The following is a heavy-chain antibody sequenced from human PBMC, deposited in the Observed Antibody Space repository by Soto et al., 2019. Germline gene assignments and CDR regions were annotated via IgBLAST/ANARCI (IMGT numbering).Heavy chain of an antibody. CDR3: AKGGLVLLWFGELSPPDY. V-gene: IGHV3-23*01. Sequence: EVQLLESGGGLVQPGGSLRLSCAASGFTFSSYAMSWVRQAPGKGLEWVSAISGSGGSTYYADSVKGRFTISRDNSKNTLYLQINSLRGGEKAVNYCAKGGLVLLWFGELSPPDYWGQGTLVTVSS. CDR1: GFTFSSYA. CDR2: ISGSGGST. J-gene: IGHJ4*02. D-gene: IGHD3-10*01.